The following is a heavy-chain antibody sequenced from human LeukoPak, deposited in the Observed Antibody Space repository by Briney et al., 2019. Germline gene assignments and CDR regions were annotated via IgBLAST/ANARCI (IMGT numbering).Heavy chain of an antibody. CDR1: GFTFNRYG. CDR3: AKEGIGGWYPLDY. Sequence: GGSLRLSCTASGFTFNRYGMHWVRQATGKGLEWVSFIRYDESKEYYADSVKGRLTISRDYSTNTVYLQMNSLRAEDTAVYYCAKEGIGGWYPLDYWGQGTLVTVSS. CDR2: IRYDESKE. V-gene: IGHV3-30*02. D-gene: IGHD6-19*01. J-gene: IGHJ4*02.